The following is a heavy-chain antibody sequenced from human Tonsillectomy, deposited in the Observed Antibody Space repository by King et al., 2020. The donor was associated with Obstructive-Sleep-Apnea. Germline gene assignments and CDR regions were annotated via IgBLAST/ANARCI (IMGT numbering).Heavy chain of an antibody. CDR2: IYWDDVK. J-gene: IGHJ4*02. D-gene: IGHD6-19*01. V-gene: IGHV2-5*02. Sequence: TLKESGPTLLKPTQTLTLTCTFSGFSLSTIGVCFGWIRQAPGKSLEGLSRIYWDDVKRYSPSLKRWLTITKDTPENQVVLTMTNMDPVDTATYYCAHRSSGGPSGFDYWGQGTLVIVSS. CDR1: GFSLSTIGVC. CDR3: AHRSSGGPSGFDY.